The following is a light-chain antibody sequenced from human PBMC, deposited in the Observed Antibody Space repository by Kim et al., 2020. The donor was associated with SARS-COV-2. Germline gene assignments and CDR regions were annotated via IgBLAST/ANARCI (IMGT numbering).Light chain of an antibody. CDR3: KKNNSPRLT. V-gene: IGKV1-39*01. CDR1: QSVTNY. Sequence: DIQMTQSPSSLSASVGDRVTITCRTSQSVTNYLNWYQQKTGEAPNLLIYGASSLQSGVPSRFSGWVSGTVFSPPISSLHPEVFASYYSKKNNSPRLTFGGGTKVDIK. CDR2: GAS. J-gene: IGKJ4*01.